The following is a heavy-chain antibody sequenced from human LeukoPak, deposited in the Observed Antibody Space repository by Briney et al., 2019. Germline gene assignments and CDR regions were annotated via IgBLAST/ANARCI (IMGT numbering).Heavy chain of an antibody. D-gene: IGHD5-18*01. CDR3: ANDLGWIQLNLG. J-gene: IGHJ4*02. V-gene: IGHV3-9*01. CDR2: ISWNSGSI. CDR1: GFTFDDYA. Sequence: GGSLTLSCAASGFTFDDYAMHWVRQAPGKGLEWVSGISWNSGSIGYADSVKGRFTISRDNAKNSLYLQMNSLRAEDTAVYYCANDLGWIQLNLGRGQGTLVTVSS.